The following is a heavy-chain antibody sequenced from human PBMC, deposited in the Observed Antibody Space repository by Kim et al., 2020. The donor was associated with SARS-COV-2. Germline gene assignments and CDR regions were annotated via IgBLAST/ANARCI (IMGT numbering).Heavy chain of an antibody. CDR3: ARDLGISGTDFHYFYGLDV. CDR2: VFHSGSP. V-gene: IGHV4-59*13. Sequence: SETLSLTCSVSGAAIRTFYWSWIRQAPGKELEWIGYVFHSGSPKYNPSLKSRVTISLDTSKNQFSLTLKSVTAADTATYFCARDLGISGTDFHYFYGLDV. D-gene: IGHD1-26*01. J-gene: IGHJ6*01. CDR1: GAAIRTFY.